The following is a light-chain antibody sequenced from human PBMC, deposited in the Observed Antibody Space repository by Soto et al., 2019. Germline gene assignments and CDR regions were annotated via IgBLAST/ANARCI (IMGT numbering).Light chain of an antibody. CDR1: QSVSTY. CDR3: QQRATWPLT. J-gene: IGKJ4*01. Sequence: EIVLTQSPAALSFSPGERATLSCRASQSVSTYLAWYQQKPGQAPRLLIYDAPNRATGVPGRFSGSGSETDFTLTISSLEPEDFAVYYCQQRATWPLTFGGGTKVEIK. V-gene: IGKV3-11*01. CDR2: DAP.